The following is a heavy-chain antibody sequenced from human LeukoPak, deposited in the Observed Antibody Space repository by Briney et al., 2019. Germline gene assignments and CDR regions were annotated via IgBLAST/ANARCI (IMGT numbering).Heavy chain of an antibody. CDR2: IIPIFGTA. CDR3: AWGRFLERLPDY. CDR1: GGTFSSYA. V-gene: IGHV1-69*01. D-gene: IGHD3-3*01. Sequence: SVKVSCKASGGTFSSYAISWVRQAPGQGLEWMGGIIPIFGTANYAQRFQGRVTITADESTSTAYMELSSLRSEDTAVYYCAWGRFLERLPDYWGQGTLVTVSS. J-gene: IGHJ4*02.